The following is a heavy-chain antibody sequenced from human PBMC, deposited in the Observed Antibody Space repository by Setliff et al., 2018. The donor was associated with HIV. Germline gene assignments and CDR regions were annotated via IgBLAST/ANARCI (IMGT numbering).Heavy chain of an antibody. J-gene: IGHJ5*02. CDR2: ISSNIIYI. D-gene: IGHD1-1*01. CDR3: ARTPTTTGTTLNWFDP. V-gene: IGHV3-21*01. CDR1: GFTLSTYT. Sequence: GGSLRLSCAASGFTLSTYTMNWVRQAPGKGLEWISSISSNIIYIYYADSVRGRFTISRDNAKNSLYLQMNSLRVEDTAVYYCARTPTTTGTTLNWFDPWGQGTLVTVSS.